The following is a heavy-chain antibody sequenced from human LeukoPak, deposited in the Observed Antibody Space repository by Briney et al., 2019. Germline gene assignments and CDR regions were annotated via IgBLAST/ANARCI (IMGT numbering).Heavy chain of an antibody. CDR3: ARLLHQYYYYMDV. CDR2: IYHSGST. J-gene: IGHJ6*03. Sequence: NPSETLSLTCAVSGGSISSSNWWSWVRQPPGKGLEWIGEIYHSGSTNYNPSLKSRVTISVDKSKNQFSLKLSSVTAADTAVYYCARLLHQYYYYMDVWGKGTTVTVSS. CDR1: GGSISSSNW. D-gene: IGHD2/OR15-2a*01. V-gene: IGHV4-4*02.